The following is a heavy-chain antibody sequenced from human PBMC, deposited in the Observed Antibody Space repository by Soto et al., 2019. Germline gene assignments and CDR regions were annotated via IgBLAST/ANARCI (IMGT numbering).Heavy chain of an antibody. CDR1: GYSFTSSW. J-gene: IGHJ5*02. D-gene: IGHD6-19*01. V-gene: IGHV5-10-1*01. CDR2: IDPSDSYI. CDR3: ARHEQWLAKDNWFDP. Sequence: GGSLKISCKGSGYSFTSSWISWVRQMPGRGLEWMGRIDPSDSYINYSPSFQGHVTISADKSISTAYLQWSSLKASDTAMYYCARHEQWLAKDNWFDPWGQGTLVTVSS.